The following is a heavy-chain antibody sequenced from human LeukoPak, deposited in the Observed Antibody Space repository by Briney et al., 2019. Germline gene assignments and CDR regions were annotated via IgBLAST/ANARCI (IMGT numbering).Heavy chain of an antibody. CDR2: ISSSSTI. Sequence: PGGSLRLSCAASGFTFSSYSMNWVRQAPGKGLEWVSYISSSSTIYYADSVKGRFTISRDNAKNSLYLQMNSLRAEDTAVYYCARDSSGSSDAFDIWGQGTMVTVSS. D-gene: IGHD3-22*01. J-gene: IGHJ3*02. CDR3: ARDSSGSSDAFDI. V-gene: IGHV3-48*04. CDR1: GFTFSSYS.